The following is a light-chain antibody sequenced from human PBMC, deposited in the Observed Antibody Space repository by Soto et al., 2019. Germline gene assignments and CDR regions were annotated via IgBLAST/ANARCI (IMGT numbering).Light chain of an antibody. Sequence: SELTQPPSVSVSPGQTASITCSGDKLGDKYACWYQQKPGQSPVLVIYQDSKRPSGIPERFSGSNSGNTATLTISGTQAMDEADYYCQAWDSSLVVFGGGTKLTVL. V-gene: IGLV3-1*01. CDR1: KLGDKY. CDR2: QDS. J-gene: IGLJ2*01. CDR3: QAWDSSLVV.